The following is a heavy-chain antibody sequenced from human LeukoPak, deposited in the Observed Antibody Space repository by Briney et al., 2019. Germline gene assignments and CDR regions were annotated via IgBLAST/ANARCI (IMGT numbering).Heavy chain of an antibody. V-gene: IGHV3-53*01. J-gene: IGHJ4*02. Sequence: GRSLRLSSPASRLTASSNYMSWVRQAPGKGLEWVSVIYSGGSTYYADSVKGRFTISRDNYKNTLYLQMNSLRAEDTAVYYCAREVCLDYWGQGTLVTVSS. D-gene: IGHD3-10*02. CDR2: IYSGGST. CDR3: AREVCLDY. CDR1: RLTASSNY.